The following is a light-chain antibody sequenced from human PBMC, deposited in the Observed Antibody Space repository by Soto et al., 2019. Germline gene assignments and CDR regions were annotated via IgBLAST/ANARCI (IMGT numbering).Light chain of an antibody. CDR3: QQYGSSPLT. V-gene: IGKV3-20*01. CDR2: DTS. J-gene: IGKJ4*01. CDR1: QSVSSY. Sequence: EIVLTQSPGTLSLSVGERVTLSCRASQSVSSYLAWYQQTPGQAPRLLIYDTSNRATGTPDRFSGSGSGTDFTLTISRREPEEFTVYYCQQYGSSPLTFGGGTTVEIK.